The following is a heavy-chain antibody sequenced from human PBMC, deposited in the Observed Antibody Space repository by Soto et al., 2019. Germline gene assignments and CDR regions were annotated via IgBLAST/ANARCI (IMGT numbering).Heavy chain of an antibody. J-gene: IGHJ6*02. D-gene: IGHD6-13*01. CDR2: IYYSGST. CDR1: RGSISSGDYY. Sequence: QVQLQESGPGLVKASQTLSLTCTVSRGSISSGDYYWSWIRQPPGKGLEWIGYIYYSGSTYYNPSLKSRVTISVDTSKNQFSLKLSSVTAADTAVHYCARVPGYSSPYYGMDVWGQGTTVTVSS. V-gene: IGHV4-30-4*01. CDR3: ARVPGYSSPYYGMDV.